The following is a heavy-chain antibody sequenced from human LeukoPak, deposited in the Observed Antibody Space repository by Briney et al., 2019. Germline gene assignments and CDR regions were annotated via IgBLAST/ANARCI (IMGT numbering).Heavy chain of an antibody. V-gene: IGHV4-39*01. CDR1: GGSISSSSYY. D-gene: IGHD2-2*01. CDR3: AGRVGYCSSTSCYPTYDAFDI. CDR2: IYYSGST. Sequence: SETLSLTCTVSGGSISSSSYYWGWIRQPPGKGLEWIGSIYYSGSTYYNPSLKSRVTISVDTSKNQFSLKLSSVTAADTAVYYCAGRVGYCSSTSCYPTYDAFDIWGQGTMVTVSS. J-gene: IGHJ3*02.